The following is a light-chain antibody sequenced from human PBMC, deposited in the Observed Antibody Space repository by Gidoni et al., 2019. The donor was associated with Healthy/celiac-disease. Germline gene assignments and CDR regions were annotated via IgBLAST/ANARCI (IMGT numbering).Light chain of an antibody. CDR3: QQYGSSLWT. CDR1: QSVSSSY. J-gene: IGKJ1*01. V-gene: IGKV3-20*01. CDR2: GAS. Sequence: EIVLTQSPGTLSLSPGERATLSCRASQSVSSSYLAWYQQKPGQATRLLIYGASSRATGSPDRFSGSGYGTDFTLTISRLETEDFAVYYCQQYGSSLWTFGQGTKVEIK.